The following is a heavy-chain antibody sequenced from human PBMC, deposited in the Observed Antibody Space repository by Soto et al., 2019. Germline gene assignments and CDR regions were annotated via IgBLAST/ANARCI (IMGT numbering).Heavy chain of an antibody. D-gene: IGHD5-18*01. J-gene: IGHJ4*02. V-gene: IGHV5-51*01. CDR1: GYRFSPYW. CDR2: IFPDDSET. Sequence: PGESLKISCKGIGYRFSPYWIAWVRQMPGKGVEWIGTIFPDDSETRYSPTFQGQVTILADKTISTAFLQWRSLKAYDSAIYYCARCQYSVSHYLDFWGQGTRVTVSS. CDR3: ARCQYSVSHYLDF.